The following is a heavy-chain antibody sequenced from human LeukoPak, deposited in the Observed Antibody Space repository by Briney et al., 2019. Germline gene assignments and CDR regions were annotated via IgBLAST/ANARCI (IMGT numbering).Heavy chain of an antibody. D-gene: IGHD3-10*01. CDR2: LWGRGGGA. CDR1: GNNLRHYG. CDR3: AKRGVVIRVFLVGFHKEAYYFDS. Sequence: GSLRLSFAVSGNNLRHYGMRWVRQAPGKGLEWVAGLWGRGGGANYADSVQGRFTISRDNPKNTLYLQMNSLRAEDTAVYFCAKRGVVIRVFLVGFHKEAYYFDSWGQGALVTVSS. J-gene: IGHJ4*02. V-gene: IGHV3-23*01.